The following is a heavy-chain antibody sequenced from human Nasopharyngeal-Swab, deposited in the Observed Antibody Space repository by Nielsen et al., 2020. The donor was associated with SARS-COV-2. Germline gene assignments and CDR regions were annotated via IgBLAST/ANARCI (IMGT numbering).Heavy chain of an antibody. CDR1: GFTFSSYW. CDR2: IKQDGSEK. Sequence: GGSLRLSCAASGFTFSSYWMSWVRQAPGKGLEWVANIKQDGSEKYYVDSVKGRFTISRDNAKNSLYLQMNSLRAEDTAVYYCARDGPTHKGDYYYYGMDAWGQGTTVTVSS. V-gene: IGHV3-7*01. J-gene: IGHJ6*02. CDR3: ARDGPTHKGDYYYYGMDA.